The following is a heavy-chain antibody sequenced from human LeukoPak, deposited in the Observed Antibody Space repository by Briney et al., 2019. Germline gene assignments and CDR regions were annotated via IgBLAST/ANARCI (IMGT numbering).Heavy chain of an antibody. CDR2: IYYSGST. J-gene: IGHJ4*02. CDR3: ARALYSYGPFDN. Sequence: SETLSLTCTVSGGSISSSSYYWGWIRQPPGKGLEWMGSIYYSGSTYYYPSLKSRVTISVDTSKNQFSLKLSSVTAADTAVYYCARALYSYGPFDNWGQGTLVTVSS. V-gene: IGHV4-39*07. D-gene: IGHD5-18*01. CDR1: GGSISSSSYY.